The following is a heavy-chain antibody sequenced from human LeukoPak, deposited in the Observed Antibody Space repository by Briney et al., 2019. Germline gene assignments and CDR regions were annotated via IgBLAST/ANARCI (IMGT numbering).Heavy chain of an antibody. CDR3: ARQTGSGLFILP. CDR2: INHSGST. Sequence: PSEILSLTCAVYGGSFSGHYWTWIRQPPGKGLEWIGEINHSGSTNYNPSLKSRVTISVDTSKNQFSLRLTSVTAADTAVYYCARQTGSGLFILPGGQGTLVTVSS. D-gene: IGHD3/OR15-3a*01. J-gene: IGHJ4*02. CDR1: GGSFSGHY. V-gene: IGHV4-34*01.